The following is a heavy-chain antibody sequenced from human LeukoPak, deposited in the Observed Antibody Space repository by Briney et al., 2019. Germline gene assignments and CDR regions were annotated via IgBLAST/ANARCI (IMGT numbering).Heavy chain of an antibody. D-gene: IGHD1-1*01. CDR2: MNPNSGST. CDR1: GYTFTSYD. J-gene: IGHJ4*02. CDR3: ARTLKYNWNDAPSTFDY. V-gene: IGHV1-8*01. Sequence: ASVKVSCKASGYTFTSYDINWVRQATGQGLEWMGWMNPNSGSTGYAQKFQGRVTMTRNTSISTAYMELSSLRSEDTAVYYCARTLKYNWNDAPSTFDYWGQGTLVTVSS.